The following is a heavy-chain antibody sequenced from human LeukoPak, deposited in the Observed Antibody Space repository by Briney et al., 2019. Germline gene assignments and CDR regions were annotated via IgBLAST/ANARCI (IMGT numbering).Heavy chain of an antibody. V-gene: IGHV3-7*01. CDR1: GFTSRDYW. CDR2: IKQDGSEK. CDR3: ARGHPGHTMVRGVAPYYFDY. D-gene: IGHD3-10*01. Sequence: PGGSLRLSCEASGFTSRDYWMTWVRQAPGKGLEWVANIKQDGSEKYYVDSVKGRFTISRDNAKNSLYLQMNSLRAEDTAVYYCARGHPGHTMVRGVAPYYFDYWGQGTLVTVSS. J-gene: IGHJ4*02.